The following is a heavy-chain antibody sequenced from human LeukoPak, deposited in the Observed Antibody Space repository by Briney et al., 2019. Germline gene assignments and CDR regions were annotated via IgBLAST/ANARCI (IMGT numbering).Heavy chain of an antibody. Sequence: SETLSLTCTVSGYSISSGYYWGWIRQPPGKGLEWIGSIYQSGSTNYNPSLKSRVTMSVDTSKNQFSLKLSSVTAADTAVYYCARELIVVVPAASRPANNYYYYYYMDVWGKGTTVTVSS. J-gene: IGHJ6*03. D-gene: IGHD2-2*01. CDR3: ARELIVVVPAASRPANNYYYYYYMDV. CDR2: IYQSGST. CDR1: GYSISSGYY. V-gene: IGHV4-38-2*02.